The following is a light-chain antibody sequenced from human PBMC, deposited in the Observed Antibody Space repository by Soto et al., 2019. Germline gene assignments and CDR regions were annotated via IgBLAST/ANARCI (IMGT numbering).Light chain of an antibody. CDR1: TGAVTSGHY. J-gene: IGLJ3*02. CDR2: DTY. V-gene: IGLV7-46*01. Sequence: QTVVTQEPSLTVSPGGTVTLTCDSSTGAVTSGHYPYWFQQKPGQAPRTLIYDTYNRHSWTPARFSGSLLGGTAVLTLSGALPEDEADYYCFLSYSGRGVFGGGTKLTVL. CDR3: FLSYSGRGV.